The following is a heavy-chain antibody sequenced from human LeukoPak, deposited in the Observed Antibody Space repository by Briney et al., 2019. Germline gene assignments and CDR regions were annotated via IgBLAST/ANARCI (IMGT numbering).Heavy chain of an antibody. Sequence: PGGSLRLSCAASGFTFSSYWMHWVRQAPGKGLVWVSRINSDGSSTSYADSVKGRFTISRDNAKNTLYLQMNSLRAEDTAVHYCARDKDQDGMDVWGQGTTVTVSS. CDR1: GFTFSSYW. CDR3: ARDKDQDGMDV. V-gene: IGHV3-74*01. D-gene: IGHD2-15*01. J-gene: IGHJ6*02. CDR2: INSDGSST.